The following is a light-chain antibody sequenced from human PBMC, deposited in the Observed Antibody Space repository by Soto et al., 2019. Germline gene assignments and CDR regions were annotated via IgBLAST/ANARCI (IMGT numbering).Light chain of an antibody. CDR1: QSVSSSY. Sequence: EIVLTQSPATLSLSPGERATLSCRASQSVSSSYLAWYQQKPGQAPRLRIYGASTRATGIPARFSGSGAGTDFTLTITSLQSEGFGVYFCQQYKDWPTTFGQGTKV. V-gene: IGKV3-15*01. CDR2: GAS. J-gene: IGKJ1*01. CDR3: QQYKDWPTT.